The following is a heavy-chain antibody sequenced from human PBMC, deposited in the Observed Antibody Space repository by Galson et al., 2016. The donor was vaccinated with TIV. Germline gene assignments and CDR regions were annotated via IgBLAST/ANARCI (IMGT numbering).Heavy chain of an antibody. Sequence: PALVKPTQTLTLACTFSGFSLSTSGVAVGWIRQPPGKALEWLALVYGDDGKRYSPSLKSGLTITKDTSKNQVVVTMTNMDPVDTATYYCAHTVADYSDSSGWVDYFDYWGQGTLVTVSS. J-gene: IGHJ4*02. CDR3: AHTVADYSDSSGWVDYFDY. CDR1: GFSLSTSGVA. V-gene: IGHV2-5*02. D-gene: IGHD3-22*01. CDR2: VYGDDGK.